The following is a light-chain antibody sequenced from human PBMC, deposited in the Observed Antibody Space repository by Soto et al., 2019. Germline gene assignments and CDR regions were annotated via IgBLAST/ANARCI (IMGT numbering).Light chain of an antibody. CDR3: QHYGDLPVT. CDR1: QSIRSNY. V-gene: IGKV3D-20*01. J-gene: IGKJ5*01. Sequence: EIVLTQSPGTLSLSPGETATLSCGASQSIRSNYLAWYQQKPGLAPRLLIYDATNRATGIPDRFSGRGSGTDFTLTISGLEPEDFAVYYCQHYGDLPVTCGQGTRLEIK. CDR2: DAT.